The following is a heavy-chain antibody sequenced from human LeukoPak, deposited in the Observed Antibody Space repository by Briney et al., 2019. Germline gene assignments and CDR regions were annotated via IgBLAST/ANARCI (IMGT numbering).Heavy chain of an antibody. CDR1: GGTFSSYA. J-gene: IGHJ3*02. CDR2: IIPIFGTA. V-gene: IGHV1-69*01. CDR3: ARGGIGPDAFDI. D-gene: IGHD2-15*01. Sequence: GSSVKVSCKASGGTFSSYAISWVRQAPGQGLEWMGGIIPIFGTANYAQTFQGRVTITADESTSTAYMELSSLGSEDTAVYYCARGGIGPDAFDIWGQGTMVTVSS.